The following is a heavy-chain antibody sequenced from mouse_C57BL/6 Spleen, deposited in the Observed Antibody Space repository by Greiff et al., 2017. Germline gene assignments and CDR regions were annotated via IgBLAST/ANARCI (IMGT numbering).Heavy chain of an antibody. J-gene: IGHJ1*03. CDR1: GFSLSTFGMG. V-gene: IGHV8-8*01. D-gene: IGHD1-1*01. CDR3: ARGTTVVDCDFDV. CDR2: IWWGDDN. Sequence: QVTLKESGPGILQPSQTLSLTCSFSGFSLSTFGMGVGRIRPPSGKGLEWLAHIWWGDDNYYNPALKSRLTISKDTSKNQVFLKIANVDTADTATYYCARGTTVVDCDFDVWGTGTTVTVSS.